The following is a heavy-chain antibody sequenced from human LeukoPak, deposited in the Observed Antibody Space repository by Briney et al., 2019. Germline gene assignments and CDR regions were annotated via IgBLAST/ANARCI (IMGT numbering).Heavy chain of an antibody. V-gene: IGHV4-30-4*01. CDR1: GVSISSGDHH. D-gene: IGHD2-2*01. CDR3: ARGFGYDFADY. Sequence: PSETLPLPCSVCGVSISSGDHHWTWIRQPPGGGLEWMGFITLYSDTTSYNPSLKSRLMISIDTSKNQFSLTLTSVTAADTAVYFCARGFGYDFADYWGQGILVTV. J-gene: IGHJ4*02. CDR2: ITLYSDTT.